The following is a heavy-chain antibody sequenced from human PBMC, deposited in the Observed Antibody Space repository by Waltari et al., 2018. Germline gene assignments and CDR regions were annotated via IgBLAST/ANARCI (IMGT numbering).Heavy chain of an antibody. J-gene: IGHJ1*01. V-gene: IGHV4-39*01. CDR3: GRIAFGDDGGYFQH. Sequence: QLQLQESGPGLVKPSETLSLTCTVPGGSISTNYNGGWIRQPPGKGLEWMGNMKYGGTSFYNPSLKSRVTIYLDTSKNQFSLRLSSVGAADTAVYFCGRIAFGDDGGYFQHWGQGTLVTVSS. CDR2: MKYGGTS. D-gene: IGHD4-17*01. CDR1: GGSISTNYN.